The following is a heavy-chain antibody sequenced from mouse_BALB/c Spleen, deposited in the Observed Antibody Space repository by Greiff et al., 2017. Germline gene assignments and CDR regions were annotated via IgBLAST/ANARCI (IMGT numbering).Heavy chain of an antibody. CDR3: ARLGYGYDEGYYFDY. CDR1: GDSITSGY. V-gene: IGHV3-8*02. Sequence: EVQLVESGPSLVKPSQTLSLTCSVTGDSITSGYWNWIRKFPGNKLEYMGYISYSGSTYYNPSLKSRISITRDTSKNQYYLQLNSVTTEDTATYYCARLGYGYDEGYYFDYWGQGTTLTVSA. J-gene: IGHJ2*01. D-gene: IGHD2-2*01. CDR2: ISYSGST.